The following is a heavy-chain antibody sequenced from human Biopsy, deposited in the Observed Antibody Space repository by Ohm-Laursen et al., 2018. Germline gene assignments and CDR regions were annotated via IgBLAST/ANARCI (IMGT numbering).Heavy chain of an antibody. J-gene: IGHJ4*02. CDR2: SSAYNGKT. D-gene: IGHD3-3*01. V-gene: IGHV1-18*01. Sequence: ASETVSCKASGYTFSMHAIIWVRQAPGQGLEWMGWSSAYNGKTNYAQKFQGRLTMPTDTSTSTAYMELRSLRSDDTAVYYCARDRPSVSTYGVDWGQGALVTVSS. CDR3: ARDRPSVSTYGVD. CDR1: GYTFSMHA.